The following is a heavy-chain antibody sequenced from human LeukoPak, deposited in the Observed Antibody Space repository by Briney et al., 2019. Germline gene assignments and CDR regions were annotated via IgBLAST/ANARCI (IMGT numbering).Heavy chain of an antibody. V-gene: IGHV3-11*05. D-gene: IGHD6-13*01. J-gene: IGHJ4*02. CDR1: GFTFSDYY. CDR2: IITTCTYT. CDR3: AREDGYSSSGYSDY. Sequence: PGGSLRLSCAASGFTFSDYYMSWIRQAPGKGLEWVSDIITTCTYTNYADSVKGRFTISRDNAKNSPYLQMNSLRAEDTAVYYCAREDGYSSSGYSDYWGQGTLVTVSS.